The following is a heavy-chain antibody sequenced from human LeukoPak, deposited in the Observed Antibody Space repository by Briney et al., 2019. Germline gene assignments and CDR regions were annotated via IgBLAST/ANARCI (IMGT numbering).Heavy chain of an antibody. CDR3: AKGTGERITMVRGVIF. CDR2: ISGSGGST. CDR1: GFTFSSYA. V-gene: IGHV3-23*01. Sequence: GGSLRLSCAASGFTFSSYAMSWVRQAPGKGLEWASAISGSGGSTYYADSVKGRFTISRDNSKNTLYLQMNSLRAEDTAVYYCAKGTGERITMVRGVIFWGQGTLVTVSS. D-gene: IGHD3-10*01. J-gene: IGHJ4*02.